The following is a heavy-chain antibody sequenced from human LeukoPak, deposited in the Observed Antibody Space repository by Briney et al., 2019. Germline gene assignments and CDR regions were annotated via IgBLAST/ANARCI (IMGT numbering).Heavy chain of an antibody. CDR1: GFTFSSYA. Sequence: GGSLRLSCAASGFTFSSYALSWVRQAPRKGLEWVSTISGDGTETFYADSVKGRFTISRDNSKNTHYLQMSSLRAEDTGIYYCAKGGHYSFFDYWGQGTLVTVSS. CDR3: AKGGHYSFFDY. D-gene: IGHD4-11*01. CDR2: ISGDGTET. J-gene: IGHJ4*02. V-gene: IGHV3-23*01.